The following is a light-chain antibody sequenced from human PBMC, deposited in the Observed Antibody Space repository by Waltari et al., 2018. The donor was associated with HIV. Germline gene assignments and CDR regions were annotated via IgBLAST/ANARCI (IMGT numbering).Light chain of an antibody. V-gene: IGLV1-51*01. CDR2: DDN. CDR3: GTWDSSLSAVV. J-gene: IGLJ1*01. Sequence: QSVLTQPPSVSAAPGQKVTISCSGSSSNIGNNYVSWYQQLPGTAPKLLIYDDNDRPSGMPDRFSGSKSGTSATLGITGLQTGDEADYYCGTWDSSLSAVVFGTVTKVTVL. CDR1: SSNIGNNY.